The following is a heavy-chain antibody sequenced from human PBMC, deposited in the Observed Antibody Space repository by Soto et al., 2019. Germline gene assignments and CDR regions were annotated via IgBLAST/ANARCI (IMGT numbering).Heavy chain of an antibody. CDR2: INHSGRV. D-gene: IGHD3-22*01. Sequence: SETLSLTCAVYGGSFSGHSWTWIRQSPGEGLEWIGDINHSGRVNYSPSLKSRVTISLDTSKNQFSLTLSAVTAADTAMYYCSTRAYDTNGYYRFDPWGQGTLVTVSS. V-gene: IGHV4-34*01. CDR3: STRAYDTNGYYRFDP. J-gene: IGHJ5*01. CDR1: GGSFSGHS.